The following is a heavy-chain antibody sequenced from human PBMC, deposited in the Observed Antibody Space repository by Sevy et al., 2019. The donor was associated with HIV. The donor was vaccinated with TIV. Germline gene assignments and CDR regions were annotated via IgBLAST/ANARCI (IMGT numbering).Heavy chain of an antibody. CDR3: ARLRLSGGVTTGSYCFDY. CDR2: IYYSGST. V-gene: IGHV4-39*01. J-gene: IGHJ4*02. CDR1: GGSISSSSYY. Sequence: SETLSLTCTVSGGSISSSSYYWGWIRQPPGKGLEWIAIIYYSGSTYYNPSLKSRVTILVDTSKTQFSLNLSPVTASETALYYCARLRLSGGVTTGSYCFDYWGQGTLVTVSS. D-gene: IGHD1-1*01.